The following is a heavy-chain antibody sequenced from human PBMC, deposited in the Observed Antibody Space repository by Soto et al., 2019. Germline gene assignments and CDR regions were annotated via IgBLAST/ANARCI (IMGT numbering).Heavy chain of an antibody. CDR3: AKDVGMIRS. Sequence: GGSLRLSCAASGLTFSSYAMSWVRQAPGKGLEWVSAISGSGGSTYYADSVKGQFTISRDNSKNTLYLQRNSLRAEDTAVYYCAKDVGMIRSWGQGTLVTVSS. J-gene: IGHJ4*02. CDR1: GLTFSSYA. D-gene: IGHD3-22*01. CDR2: ISGSGGST. V-gene: IGHV3-23*01.